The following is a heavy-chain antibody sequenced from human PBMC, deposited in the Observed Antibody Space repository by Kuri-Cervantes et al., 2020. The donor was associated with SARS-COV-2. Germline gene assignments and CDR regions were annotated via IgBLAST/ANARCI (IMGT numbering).Heavy chain of an antibody. CDR1: GYTFTSYG. D-gene: IGHD6-19*01. CDR3: ARESGSSGWYGFDY. Sequence: ASVKVSCKASGYTFTSYGISWVRQAPGQGLEWMGWISAYNGNTNYAQKLQGRVTMTTGTSTSTAYMELRSLRSDDTAVYYCARESGSSGWYGFDYWGQGTLVTVSS. V-gene: IGHV1-18*04. CDR2: ISAYNGNT. J-gene: IGHJ4*02.